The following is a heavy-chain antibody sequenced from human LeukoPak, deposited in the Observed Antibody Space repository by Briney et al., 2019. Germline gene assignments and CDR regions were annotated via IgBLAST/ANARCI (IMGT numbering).Heavy chain of an antibody. V-gene: IGHV3-74*01. CDR2: IYTDGSST. Sequence: GGSLRLSCAASGFAFSNHWMHWVRQAPGKGLVWVSCIYTDGSSTNYADSVKGRFTISRDNAKNTLFLQMNSLRAEDTAVYYCARGASNRFDYWGQGTLVTVSS. J-gene: IGHJ4*02. CDR3: ARGASNRFDY. CDR1: GFAFSNHW. D-gene: IGHD1-14*01.